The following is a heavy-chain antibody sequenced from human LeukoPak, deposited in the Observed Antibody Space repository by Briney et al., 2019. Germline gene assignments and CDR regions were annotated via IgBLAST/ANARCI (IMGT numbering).Heavy chain of an antibody. J-gene: IGHJ4*02. D-gene: IGHD6-19*01. V-gene: IGHV1-8*01. CDR3: ARVEYISGYSHVY. CDR2: MNPNSGNT. Sequence: GASVKVSCKASGYTFTSYDINWVRKATGQGLEWMGWMNPNSGNTGYAQKFQGRVTMTRNIFISTAYMELSSLRSEDTAVYYCARVEYISGYSHVYWGQGTLVTVSS. CDR1: GYTFTSYD.